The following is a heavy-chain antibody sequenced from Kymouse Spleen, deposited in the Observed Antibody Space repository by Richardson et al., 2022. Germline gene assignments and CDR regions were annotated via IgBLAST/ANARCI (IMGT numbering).Heavy chain of an antibody. CDR2: IKQDGSEK. CDR1: GFTFSSYW. J-gene: IGHJ6*02. CDR3: ARDDSSSWYQPHYYYYYGMDV. Sequence: EVQLVESGGGLVQPGGSLRLSCAASGFTFSSYWMSWVRQAPGKGLEWVANIKQDGSEKYYVDSVKGRFTISRDNAKNSLYLQMNSLRAEDTAVYYCARDDSSSWYQPHYYYYYGMDVWGQGTTVTVSS. V-gene: IGHV3-7*01. D-gene: IGHD6-13*01.